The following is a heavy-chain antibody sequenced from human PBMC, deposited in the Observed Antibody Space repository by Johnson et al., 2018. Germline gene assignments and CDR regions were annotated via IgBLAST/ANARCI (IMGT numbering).Heavy chain of an antibody. D-gene: IGHD6-19*01. V-gene: IGHV3-9*01. Sequence: VQLVQSGGGLVQPGRSLRLSCAASGFTFDDYAMHWVRQAPGKGLEWVSGISWNSGSIGYADSVKGRFTLSRDNAKNSLYLQMNSLRAEDTALYYCAKAEVGSGWDYYYYGMDVWGQGTTVTVSS. J-gene: IGHJ6*02. CDR1: GFTFDDYA. CDR3: AKAEVGSGWDYYYYGMDV. CDR2: ISWNSGSI.